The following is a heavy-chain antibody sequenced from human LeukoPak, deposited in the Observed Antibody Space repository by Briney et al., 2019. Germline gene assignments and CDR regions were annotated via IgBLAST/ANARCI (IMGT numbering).Heavy chain of an antibody. V-gene: IGHV3-30*18. CDR1: GFTFSSYG. CDR3: AKSLFLGWIQLWFSSGYFDY. D-gene: IGHD5-18*01. J-gene: IGHJ4*02. Sequence: PGGSLRLSCAASGFTFSSYGMHWVRQAPGKGLEWVAVISYDGSNKYYADSVKGRFTISRDNSKNTLYLQMNSLRAEDTAVYYCAKSLFLGWIQLWFSSGYFDYWGQGTLVTVSS. CDR2: ISYDGSNK.